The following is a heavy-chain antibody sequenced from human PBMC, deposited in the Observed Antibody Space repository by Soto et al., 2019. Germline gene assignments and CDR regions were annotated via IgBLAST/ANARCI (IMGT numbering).Heavy chain of an antibody. CDR2: ISGSGGST. Sequence: VQLLESGGGLVQPGGSLRLSCAASGFTFSSYAMSWVRQAPGKGLEWVSAISGSGGSTYYADSVKGRFTISRDNSKNTLYLQMNRLRAEDTAVYYCAKDPFRYAFWSGYYTYYYYGMDVWGQGTTVTVSS. V-gene: IGHV3-23*01. J-gene: IGHJ6*02. D-gene: IGHD3-3*01. CDR3: AKDPFRYAFWSGYYTYYYYGMDV. CDR1: GFTFSSYA.